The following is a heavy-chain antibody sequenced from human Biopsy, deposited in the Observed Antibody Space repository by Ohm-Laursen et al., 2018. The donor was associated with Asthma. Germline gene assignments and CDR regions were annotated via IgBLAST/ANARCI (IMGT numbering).Heavy chain of an antibody. CDR2: IMTVFGTT. J-gene: IGHJ4*02. CDR3: ASDFPKDYVRYNFQF. D-gene: IGHD4-17*01. V-gene: IGHV1-69*13. Sequence: SVKVSCKAPGGTFSNFAISWVRQAPGQGLEWLGGIMTVFGTTNYAQKFQGRVTITADGSTSTAYMEVTSLRSDDTAVYYCASDFPKDYVRYNFQFWGQGTLVTVSS. CDR1: GGTFSNFA.